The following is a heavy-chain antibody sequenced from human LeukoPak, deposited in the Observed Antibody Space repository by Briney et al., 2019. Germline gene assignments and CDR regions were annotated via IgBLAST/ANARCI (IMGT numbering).Heavy chain of an antibody. CDR3: ARRGGGDYVPGDY. V-gene: IGHV3-30*19. D-gene: IGHD4-17*01. CDR1: DFTFSSYA. Sequence: GGSLRLSCAASDFTFSSYAMHWVRQAPGKVLDWVAFIQYDGRNKYYADSVKDRFTISRDNSKNTLYLQMNSLRPEDTAMYYCARRGGGDYVPGDYWGQGTLVTVSS. CDR2: IQYDGRNK. J-gene: IGHJ4*02.